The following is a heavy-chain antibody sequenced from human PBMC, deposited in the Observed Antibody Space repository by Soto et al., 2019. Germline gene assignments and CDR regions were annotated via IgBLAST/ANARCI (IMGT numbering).Heavy chain of an antibody. Sequence: VQLVESGGGVVQPGRSLRLSCAASGFTVSDYAMHWVRQAPGKGLEWVAVVSHDGRNTHYADSVKGRFTISRDSSKNTVSLAMTSLRAEDTAVYSCAKGGRQWLVTSDFNYWGQGALVTVSS. CDR3: AKGGRQWLVTSDFNY. CDR2: VSHDGRNT. V-gene: IGHV3-30*18. D-gene: IGHD6-19*01. J-gene: IGHJ4*02. CDR1: GFTVSDYA.